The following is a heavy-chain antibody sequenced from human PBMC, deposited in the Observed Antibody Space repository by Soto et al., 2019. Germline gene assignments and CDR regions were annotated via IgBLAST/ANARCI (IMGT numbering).Heavy chain of an antibody. Sequence: SQTLSLTCAISGDSVSSDTAAWNWIRQSPSRGLEWLGRTYYRSKWYNDYAGSVKSRISINPDTSKNQVSLHLNSVSPEDTAVYFCVRGRGSGWNYYGMDVWGQGTTVTVSS. J-gene: IGHJ6*02. V-gene: IGHV6-1*01. D-gene: IGHD6-19*01. CDR1: GDSVSSDTAA. CDR3: VRGRGSGWNYYGMDV. CDR2: TYYRSKWYN.